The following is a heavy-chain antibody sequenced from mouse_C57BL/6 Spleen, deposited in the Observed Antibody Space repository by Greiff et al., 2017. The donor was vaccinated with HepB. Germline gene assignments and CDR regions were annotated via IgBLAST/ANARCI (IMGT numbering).Heavy chain of an antibody. CDR3: ARPHYYGSSEGFAY. V-gene: IGHV1-54*01. D-gene: IGHD1-1*01. CDR2: INPGSGGT. CDR1: GYAFTNYL. Sequence: VQLQESGAELVRPGTSVKVSCKASGYAFTNYLIEWVKQRPGQGLEWIGVINPGSGGTNYNEKFKGKATLTADKSSSTAYMQLSSLTSEDSAVYFCARPHYYGSSEGFAYWGQGTLVTVSA. J-gene: IGHJ3*01.